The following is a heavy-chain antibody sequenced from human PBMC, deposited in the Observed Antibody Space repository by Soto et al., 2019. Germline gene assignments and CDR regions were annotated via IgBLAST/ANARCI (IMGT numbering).Heavy chain of an antibody. CDR3: AREGPAPYYYYGMDV. Sequence: QVQLVQSGGEVKKPGASVKVSCKTSGYSFTTYGISWVRQAPGQGLEWMGWISGYNGNTNYAQKFQDRVTMTTDTSTSTAYMELRSLRSDDTAVYYCAREGPAPYYYYGMDVWCQGSTVAVSS. CDR1: GYSFTTYG. CDR2: ISGYNGNT. J-gene: IGHJ6*02. V-gene: IGHV1-18*01.